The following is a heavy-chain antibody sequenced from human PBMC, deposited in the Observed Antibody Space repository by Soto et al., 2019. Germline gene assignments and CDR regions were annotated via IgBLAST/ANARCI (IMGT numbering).Heavy chain of an antibody. CDR3: ARASGWYVSDY. CDR1: GYTFTSYA. J-gene: IGHJ4*02. Sequence: QVQLVQSGAEEKKPGASVKVSCKASGYTFTSYAMHWVRQAPGQRLEWMGWIDAGNGNTKYSQKFQGRVTITRDTSASTAYMELSSLRSEDTAVYYCARASGWYVSDYWGQGTLVTVSS. V-gene: IGHV1-3*05. D-gene: IGHD6-19*01. CDR2: IDAGNGNT.